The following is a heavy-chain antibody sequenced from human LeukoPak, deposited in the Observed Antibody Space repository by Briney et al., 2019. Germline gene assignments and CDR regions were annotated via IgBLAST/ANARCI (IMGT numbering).Heavy chain of an antibody. CDR3: ARRVYGDYGDYYYYMDV. J-gene: IGHJ6*03. D-gene: IGHD4-17*01. CDR2: ISWNGRNT. CDR1: GFTFDDYD. Sequence: GGSLRLSCAASGFTFDDYDLNWVRQAPGKGLEWVSGISWNGRNTAYAESLKGRFTISRDNAKNSLYLQMNSLRAEDTALYYCARRVYGDYGDYYYYMDVWGKGTTVTVSS. V-gene: IGHV3-20*04.